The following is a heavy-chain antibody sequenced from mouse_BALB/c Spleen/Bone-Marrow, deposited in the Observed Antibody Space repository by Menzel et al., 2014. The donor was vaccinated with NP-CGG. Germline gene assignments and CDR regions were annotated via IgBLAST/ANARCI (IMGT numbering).Heavy chain of an antibody. CDR2: IYPCDGDT. Sequence: VQRVESGPELVKPGASVKISCKASGYAFSSSWMNWVKQRPGQGLEWIGRIYPCDGDTNYNGKFKGKATLTADKSSSTAYMQLSSLTSVDAAVYFCARDGYGKRNYFDYWGQGTTLTVSS. CDR1: GYAFSSSW. J-gene: IGHJ2*01. D-gene: IGHD2-1*01. CDR3: ARDGYGKRNYFDY. V-gene: IGHV1-82*01.